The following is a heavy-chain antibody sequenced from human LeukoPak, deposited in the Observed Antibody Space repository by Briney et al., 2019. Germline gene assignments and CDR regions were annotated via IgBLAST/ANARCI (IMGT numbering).Heavy chain of an antibody. CDR1: GYSSTSYW. D-gene: IGHD4-23*01. CDR3: ERLVTVVTPDY. Sequence: GESLKISCKGSGYSSTSYWIGWARQIPGKGLEWMGIIYPGDSDTRYRPSFQGQVTISADEAISTAYRQWSSLKASDNAMYYCERLVTVVTPDYWGQGTMVTVSS. J-gene: IGHJ4*02. CDR2: IYPGDSDT. V-gene: IGHV5-51*01.